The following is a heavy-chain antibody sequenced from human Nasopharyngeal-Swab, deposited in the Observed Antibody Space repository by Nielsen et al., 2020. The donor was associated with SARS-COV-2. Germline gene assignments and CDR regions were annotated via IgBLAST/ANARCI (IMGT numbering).Heavy chain of an antibody. Sequence: SVKGSCKASGGTFSSDAISRVGQAPGKGIEWRGGIIPIFGTANYAQKFQGRVTITADESTRTAYMELSSLRSDDTAVYYCATGSPFSGSYWFDPWGQGTLVTVSS. J-gene: IGHJ5*02. CDR2: IIPIFGTA. CDR3: ATGSPFSGSYWFDP. V-gene: IGHV1-69*13. CDR1: GGTFSSDA. D-gene: IGHD1-26*01.